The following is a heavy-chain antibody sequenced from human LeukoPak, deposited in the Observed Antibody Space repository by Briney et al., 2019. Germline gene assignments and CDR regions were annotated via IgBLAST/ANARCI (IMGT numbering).Heavy chain of an antibody. V-gene: IGHV3-23*01. CDR1: GFTFSSYG. Sequence: PGGSLRLSCAASGFTFSSYGMSWVRQAPGKGLEWVSAISGSGDFTYYADSVKGRFTISRDNSKNTLSLQVNSLRAEDTAMYYCAKDDDWGRYKHWGQGTLVTVSS. CDR3: AKDDDWGRYKH. CDR2: ISGSGDFT. J-gene: IGHJ1*01. D-gene: IGHD3-16*01.